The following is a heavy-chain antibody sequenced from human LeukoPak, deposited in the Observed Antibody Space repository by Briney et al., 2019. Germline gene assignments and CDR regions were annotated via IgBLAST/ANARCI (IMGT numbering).Heavy chain of an antibody. Sequence: TGGSLRLSCAASGFTFSSYGVHWVRQAPGKGLEWVAFIRYDGSNKYYADSVKGRFTISRDNSKNPLYLQMNSLRAEDTAVYYCAKDFVGARYDWFDPWGQGTLVTVSS. CDR3: AKDFVGARYDWFDP. D-gene: IGHD1-26*01. CDR2: IRYDGSNK. V-gene: IGHV3-30*02. CDR1: GFTFSSYG. J-gene: IGHJ5*02.